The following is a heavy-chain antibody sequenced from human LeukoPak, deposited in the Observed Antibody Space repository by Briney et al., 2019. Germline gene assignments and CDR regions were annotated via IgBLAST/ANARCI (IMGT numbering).Heavy chain of an antibody. CDR3: ARGRGYYYDSSGYYVPDDAFDI. CDR1: GGTFSSYA. CDR2: INPSGGST. J-gene: IGHJ3*02. V-gene: IGHV1-46*01. Sequence: ASVKVSCKASGGTFSSYAISWVRQAPGQGLEWMGIINPSGGSTSYAQKFQGRVTMTRDTSTSTVYMELSSLRSEDTAVYYCARGRGYYYDSSGYYVPDDAFDIWGQGTMVTVSS. D-gene: IGHD3-22*01.